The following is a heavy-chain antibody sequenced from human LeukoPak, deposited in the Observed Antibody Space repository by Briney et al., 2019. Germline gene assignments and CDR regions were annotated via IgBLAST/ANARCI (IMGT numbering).Heavy chain of an antibody. CDR3: ARDLDSGSPESYDY. Sequence: SETLSLTCTVSGGSISSYYWSWIRQPAGKGLEWIGRIYTSGSTNYNPSLKSRVTMSVDTSKNQFSLKLSSVTAADTAVYYCARDLDSGSPESYDYWGQGTLVTVSS. J-gene: IGHJ4*02. CDR2: IYTSGST. D-gene: IGHD1-26*01. V-gene: IGHV4-4*07. CDR1: GGSISSYY.